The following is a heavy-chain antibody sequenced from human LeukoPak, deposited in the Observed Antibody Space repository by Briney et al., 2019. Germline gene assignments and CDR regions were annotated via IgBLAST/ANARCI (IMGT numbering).Heavy chain of an antibody. Sequence: PGGSLRLSCAASGFIFNTYDMHWVRQTPGKGLEWLSFIRYDGSIKYYADSVKGRFTISRDNPRNTLFLQMNGLTPEDTAVYYCARVGSSGCPDYWGQGTLVTVSS. CDR3: ARVGSSGCPDY. CDR2: IRYDGSIK. J-gene: IGHJ4*02. CDR1: GFIFNTYD. V-gene: IGHV3-30*02. D-gene: IGHD6-19*01.